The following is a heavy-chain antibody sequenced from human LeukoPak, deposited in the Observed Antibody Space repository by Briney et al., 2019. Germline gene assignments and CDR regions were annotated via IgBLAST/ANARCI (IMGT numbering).Heavy chain of an antibody. D-gene: IGHD3-22*01. CDR3: VRHEQNSYDSSGYFDY. V-gene: IGHV4-39*01. J-gene: IGHJ4*02. Sequence: SSETLSLTCTVSRGSISSSTYYWGWIRQPPGKGLEWVGSIYYSGSTYYNPSLKSRVTISVDTSKNQFSLKLSSVTAADTAVYYCVRHEQNSYDSSGYFDYWGQGTLVTVSS. CDR2: IYYSGST. CDR1: RGSISSSTYY.